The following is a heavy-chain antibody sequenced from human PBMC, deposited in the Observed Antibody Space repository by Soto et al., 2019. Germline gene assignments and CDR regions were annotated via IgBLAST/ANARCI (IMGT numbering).Heavy chain of an antibody. J-gene: IGHJ6*02. D-gene: IGHD1-26*01. CDR3: ARRELGAFYGMDV. V-gene: IGHV1-2*04. Sequence: ASVKVSCKASGYTFTGYYMHWVRQAPGQGLEWMGWINPNSGGTNYAQKFQGWVTMTRDTSISTAYMELSRLRSDDTAMYYCARRELGAFYGMDVWGQGTTVTVSS. CDR2: INPNSGGT. CDR1: GYTFTGYY.